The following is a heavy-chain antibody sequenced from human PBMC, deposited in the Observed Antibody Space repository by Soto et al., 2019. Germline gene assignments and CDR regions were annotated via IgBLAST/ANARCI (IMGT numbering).Heavy chain of an antibody. Sequence: QVQLVESGGGVVQPGRSLRLSCAASGFTFSSYGMHWVRQAPGKGLEWVAVISYDGSNKYYADSVKGRFTISRDNSKNTLYLQMNSLRAEDTAVYYCAKDGDSYGLGTGFDYWGQGTLVTVSS. J-gene: IGHJ4*02. CDR2: ISYDGSNK. CDR3: AKDGDSYGLGTGFDY. CDR1: GFTFSSYG. D-gene: IGHD5-18*01. V-gene: IGHV3-30*18.